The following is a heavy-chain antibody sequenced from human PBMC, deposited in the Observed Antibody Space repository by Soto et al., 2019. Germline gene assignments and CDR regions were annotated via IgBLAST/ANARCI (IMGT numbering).Heavy chain of an antibody. V-gene: IGHV4-31*03. J-gene: IGHJ4*02. CDR2: IYYSGSA. CDR1: GGSIRSGGYY. CDR3: ARTYGSGSSSYFFDY. Sequence: QVQLQEPGPGLVKPSQTLSLTCTVSGGSIRSGGYYWSWIRQHPGKGLEWIGYIYYSGSAYYNPSLKSRVTISVDTSKNLFSLKLSSVTAADTAVYYCARTYGSGSSSYFFDYWGQGTLVTVSS. D-gene: IGHD3-10*01.